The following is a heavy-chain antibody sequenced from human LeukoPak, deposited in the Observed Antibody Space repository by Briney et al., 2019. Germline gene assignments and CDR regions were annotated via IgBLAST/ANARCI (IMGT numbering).Heavy chain of an antibody. V-gene: IGHV3-21*01. J-gene: IGHJ4*02. CDR2: ISSTSAYI. D-gene: IGHD3-10*01. Sequence: GGSLRLSCAASGFALRSYTVTWVRQAPGKGLEWVSSISSTSAYIYYAESVKGRFTISRDNAKITLYLQMNSLGAEDTAVYYCARDTVVRGVLTSIYWGQGTLVTVSS. CDR3: ARDTVVRGVLTSIY. CDR1: GFALRSYT.